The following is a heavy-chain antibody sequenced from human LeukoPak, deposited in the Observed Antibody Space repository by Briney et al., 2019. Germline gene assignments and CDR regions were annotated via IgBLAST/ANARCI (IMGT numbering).Heavy chain of an antibody. D-gene: IGHD6-19*01. CDR3: ARQDSGWHVY. Sequence: QTGGSLRLSCAASGFTFSSYEMNWVRQAPGKGLEWVSYISSSGSTIYYADSVKGRFTISRDNAKNSLNLQMNSLRADDTAVYYCARQDSGWHVYWGQGTLVIVSS. J-gene: IGHJ4*02. V-gene: IGHV3-48*03. CDR2: ISSSGSTI. CDR1: GFTFSSYE.